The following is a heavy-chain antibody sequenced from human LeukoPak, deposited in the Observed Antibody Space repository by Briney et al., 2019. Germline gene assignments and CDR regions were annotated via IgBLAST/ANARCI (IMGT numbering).Heavy chain of an antibody. D-gene: IGHD2-2*01. CDR1: GFTFSSYA. CDR2: ISYDGSNK. J-gene: IGHJ4*02. Sequence: GGSLRLSCAASGFTFSSYAMHWVRQAPGKGLEWVAVISYDGSNKYYADSVKGRFTISRDNSKNTLYLQMNSLRAEDTAVYYCAATGTNQALPFYYWGQGTLVNVSS. CDR3: AATGTNQALPFYY. V-gene: IGHV3-30-3*01.